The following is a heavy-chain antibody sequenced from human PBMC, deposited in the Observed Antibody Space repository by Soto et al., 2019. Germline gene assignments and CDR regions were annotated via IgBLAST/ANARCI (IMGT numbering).Heavy chain of an antibody. CDR1: GFTFSRYG. D-gene: IGHD6-6*01. J-gene: IGHJ6*03. V-gene: IGHV3-33*01. CDR2: IWFDGSNK. CDR3: ARDGGAARLYYYYHTDV. Sequence: QVQLVESGGGVVQPGRSLRLSCAASGFTFSRYGMHWVRQAPGKGLEWVAVIWFDGSNKYYADSVKGRFTISRDNSKNTLYLQRNSLRAEDTAVYYCARDGGAARLYYYYHTDVWGTGTTVTVSS.